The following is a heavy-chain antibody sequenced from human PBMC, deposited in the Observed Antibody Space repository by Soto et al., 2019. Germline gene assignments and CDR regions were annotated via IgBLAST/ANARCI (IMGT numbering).Heavy chain of an antibody. CDR3: ATDRGLQYVQNWFDP. CDR1: GYTLTELS. CDR2: FDPEDGET. V-gene: IGHV1-24*01. Sequence: GASVKVSCKVSGYTLTELSMHWVRLAPGKGLEWMGGFDPEDGETIYAQKFQGRVTMTEDTSTDTAYMELSSLRSEDTAVYYCATDRGLQYVQNWFDPWGQGTLVTVCS. D-gene: IGHD4-4*01. J-gene: IGHJ5*02.